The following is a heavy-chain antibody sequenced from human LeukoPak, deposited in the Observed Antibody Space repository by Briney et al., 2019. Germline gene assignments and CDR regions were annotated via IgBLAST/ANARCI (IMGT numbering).Heavy chain of an antibody. Sequence: ASVKVSCKASGYTFTSYGISWVRQAPGQGLEWMGWSSAYNGNTNDAQKLQGRVTMTTDTSTSTAYMELRSLRSDDTAVYYCARLPIAAGTYYFDYWGQGTLVTVSS. V-gene: IGHV1-18*01. CDR1: GYTFTSYG. J-gene: IGHJ4*02. CDR3: ARLPIAAGTYYFDY. CDR2: SSAYNGNT. D-gene: IGHD6-13*01.